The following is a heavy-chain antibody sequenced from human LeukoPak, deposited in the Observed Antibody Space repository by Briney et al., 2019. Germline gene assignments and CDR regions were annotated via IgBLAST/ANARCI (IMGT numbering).Heavy chain of an antibody. CDR1: GFTVSGNY. CDR3: ATGTEQQWLSLDY. V-gene: IGHV3-15*01. J-gene: IGHJ4*02. CDR2: IRSKTDGGTT. D-gene: IGHD6-19*01. Sequence: KSGGSLRLSCAASGFTVSGNYMSWVRQAPGKGLEWVGRIRSKTDGGTTDYAAPVKGRFTISRDDSKNTLYLQMNSLKTEDTAVYFCATGTEQQWLSLDYWGQGTLVTVSS.